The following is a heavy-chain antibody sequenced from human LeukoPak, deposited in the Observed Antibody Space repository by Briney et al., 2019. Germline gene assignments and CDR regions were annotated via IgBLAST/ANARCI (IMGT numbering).Heavy chain of an antibody. Sequence: SETLSLTCAVYGGSFSGYYWSWIRQPPGKGLEWIGEINHSGSTNYNPSLKSRVTISVDTSKNQFSLKLSSVTAADTAVYYCARGTILGFYDAFDIWGQGTMVTVSS. V-gene: IGHV4-34*01. J-gene: IGHJ3*02. CDR2: INHSGST. D-gene: IGHD3-3*01. CDR1: GGSFSGYY. CDR3: ARGTILGFYDAFDI.